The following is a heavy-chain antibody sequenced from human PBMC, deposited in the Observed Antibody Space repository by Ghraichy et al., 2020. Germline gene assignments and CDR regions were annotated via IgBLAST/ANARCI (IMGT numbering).Heavy chain of an antibody. J-gene: IGHJ3*02. V-gene: IGHV3-21*01. CDR2: ISSSSSYI. D-gene: IGHD3-22*01. CDR3: ARNKYYYDSSGPDAFDI. CDR1: GFTFSTYN. Sequence: GGSLRLSCAASGFTFSTYNMNWVRQAPGKGLEWVSSISSSSSYIYYADSVKGRFTISRDNAKNSLYLQMNSLRAEDTAVYYCARNKYYYDSSGPDAFDIWGQGTMFTVSS.